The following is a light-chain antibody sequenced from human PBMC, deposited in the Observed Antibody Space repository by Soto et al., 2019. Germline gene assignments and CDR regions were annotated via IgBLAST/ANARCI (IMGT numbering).Light chain of an antibody. CDR2: AAS. CDR1: QSIKSY. Sequence: IQMTQSPSSLCASIGDRVTITCRASQSIKSYLNWYQQRPGKAPKVLIYAASTLQSGVPSRFRGSGSGTDFALTISSLQPEDFATYYCQQSSSPWTFGQGTNVEV. V-gene: IGKV1-39*01. CDR3: QQSSSPWT. J-gene: IGKJ1*01.